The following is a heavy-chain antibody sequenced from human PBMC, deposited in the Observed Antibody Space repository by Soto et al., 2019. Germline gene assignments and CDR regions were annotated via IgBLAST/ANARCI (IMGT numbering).Heavy chain of an antibody. Sequence: QVQLVQSGAEVKKPEASVKVSCKTSGYTCTDYHRHWMRQAPGQGLECLGWINPNTGVTTYTQKFSVRVPLTRYTDISKSYMELSIIRSDDTAVDYYARESWTYVYWGQVTMVGVSS. CDR3: ARESWTYVY. CDR2: INPNTGVT. CDR1: GYTCTDYH. J-gene: IGHJ4*02. D-gene: IGHD3-16*01. V-gene: IGHV1-2*02.